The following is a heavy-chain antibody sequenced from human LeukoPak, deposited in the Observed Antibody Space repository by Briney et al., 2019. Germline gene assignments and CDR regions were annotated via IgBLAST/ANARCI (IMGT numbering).Heavy chain of an antibody. CDR3: ARGRRYFNYAGVDY. D-gene: IGHD3-9*01. Sequence: SETLSLTCAVYGGSFSDYYWNWIRQPPGKGLEWIGEINHSGSTNYNPSLKSRVTISVDTSKNQFSLKLSSVTAADTAVYYCARGRRYFNYAGVDYWGQGTLVTVSS. V-gene: IGHV4-34*01. CDR2: INHSGST. J-gene: IGHJ4*02. CDR1: GGSFSDYY.